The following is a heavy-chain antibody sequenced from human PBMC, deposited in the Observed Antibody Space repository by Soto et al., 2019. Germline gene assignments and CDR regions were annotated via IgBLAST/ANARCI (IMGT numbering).Heavy chain of an antibody. CDR1: GFTFSSYA. D-gene: IGHD2-15*01. CDR3: ARDLGVYGRYCSGGSCYPVDY. J-gene: IGHJ4*02. V-gene: IGHV3-30-3*01. CDR2: ISYDGSNK. Sequence: QVQLVESGGGVVQPGRSLRLSCAASGFTFSSYAMHWVRQAPGKGLEWLAVISYDGSNKYYADSVKGRFTISRDNSKNTLYLQMNSLRAEDTAVYYCARDLGVYGRYCSGGSCYPVDYWGQGTLVTVSS.